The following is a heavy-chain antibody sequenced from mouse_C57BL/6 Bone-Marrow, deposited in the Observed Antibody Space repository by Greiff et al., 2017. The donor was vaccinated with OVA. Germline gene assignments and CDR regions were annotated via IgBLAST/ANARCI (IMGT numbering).Heavy chain of an antibody. CDR2: ISNGGGST. CDR3: ARWVQLGLEY. J-gene: IGHJ2*01. Sequence: DVMLVESGGGLVQPGGSLKLSCAASGFTFSDYYMYWVRQTPEKRLEWVAYISNGGGSTYYPDTVKGRFTISRDNAKNTLYLQMSRLKSEDTAMYYCARWVQLGLEYWGQGTTLTGSS. V-gene: IGHV5-12*01. D-gene: IGHD4-1*02. CDR1: GFTFSDYY.